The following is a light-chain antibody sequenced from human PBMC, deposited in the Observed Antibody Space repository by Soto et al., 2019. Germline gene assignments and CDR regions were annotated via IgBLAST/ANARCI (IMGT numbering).Light chain of an antibody. CDR1: QSVSSY. J-gene: IGKJ1*01. CDR2: DAS. Sequence: EIVLTQSPATLSLSPGERATLSCRASQSVSSYLAWYQQKPGQAPRLLIYDASNRATGIPARFSGSGSGTDFTLTISRLEPEDFAFYYCQQYGNSPRTFGQGTKVEIK. CDR3: QQYGNSPRT. V-gene: IGKV3-11*01.